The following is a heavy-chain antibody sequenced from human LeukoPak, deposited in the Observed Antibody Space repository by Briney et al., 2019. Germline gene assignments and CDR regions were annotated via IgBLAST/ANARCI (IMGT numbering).Heavy chain of an antibody. CDR1: GGSFSGYY. CDR2: INHSGGT. V-gene: IGHV4-34*01. J-gene: IGHJ6*03. CDR3: ASLSDYYMDV. Sequence: SETLSLTCAVYGGSFSGYYWSWIRQPPGKGPEWIGEINHSGGTNYNPSLKSRVTISVDTSKNQFSLKLSSVTAADTAVYYCASLSDYYMDVWGKGTTVTVSS.